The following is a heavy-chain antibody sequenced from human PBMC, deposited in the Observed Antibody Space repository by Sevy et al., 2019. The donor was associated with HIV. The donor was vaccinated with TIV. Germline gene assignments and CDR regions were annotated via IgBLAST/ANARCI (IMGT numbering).Heavy chain of an antibody. CDR2: LNGGGGST. CDR1: GFTFSSYA. CDR3: AKDRGWDLLGYFDY. J-gene: IGHJ4*02. D-gene: IGHD2-15*01. Sequence: EGSLRLSCVASGFTFSSYAMSWVRQAPGKGLEWVSVLNGGGGSTYYADSVKGRFTISRDNSKNTLYLQMNSLRAEDTAVYYCAKDRGWDLLGYFDYWGQGTLVTVSS. V-gene: IGHV3-23*01.